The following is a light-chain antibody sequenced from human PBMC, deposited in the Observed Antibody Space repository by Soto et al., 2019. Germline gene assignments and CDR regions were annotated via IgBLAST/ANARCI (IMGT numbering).Light chain of an antibody. CDR2: EVS. V-gene: IGLV2-14*01. CDR1: SSDIGNYNF. J-gene: IGLJ2*01. CDR3: ASHTTSSTLI. Sequence: QSVLTQIASVSGSPGQSITISCTGTSSDIGNYNFVSWFQHHPGKAPKLIIYEVSHRPSGVSYRFSGSKSGNTASLTISGLQAEDETDYYCASHTTSSTLIFGGGTKVTVL.